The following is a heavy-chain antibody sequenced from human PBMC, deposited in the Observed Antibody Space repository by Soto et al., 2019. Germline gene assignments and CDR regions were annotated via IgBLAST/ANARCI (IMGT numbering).Heavy chain of an antibody. CDR1: GGSISSGGYY. V-gene: IGHV4-31*03. Sequence: SETLSLTCTVSGGSISSGGYYWSWIRQHPGKGLEWIGYIYYSGSTYYNPSLKSRVTISVDTSKNQFSLKLSSVTAADTAVYYCARDRIGGYSVGWFDPWGQGTLVTVSS. CDR3: ARDRIGGYSVGWFDP. CDR2: IYYSGST. D-gene: IGHD3-22*01. J-gene: IGHJ5*02.